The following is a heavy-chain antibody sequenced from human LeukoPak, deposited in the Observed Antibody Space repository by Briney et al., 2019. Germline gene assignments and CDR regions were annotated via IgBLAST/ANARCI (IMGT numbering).Heavy chain of an antibody. CDR1: GYTFTGYY. V-gene: IGHV1-2*02. Sequence: ASVKVSCKASGYTFTGYYMHWVRQAPGQGLEWMGWINPNSGGTNYAQKFQGRVTMTRDTSISTAYMELSRLRSDDTAVYYCAREKGDYYDRGWFDPWGQGTLVTVSS. D-gene: IGHD3-22*01. J-gene: IGHJ5*02. CDR2: INPNSGGT. CDR3: AREKGDYYDRGWFDP.